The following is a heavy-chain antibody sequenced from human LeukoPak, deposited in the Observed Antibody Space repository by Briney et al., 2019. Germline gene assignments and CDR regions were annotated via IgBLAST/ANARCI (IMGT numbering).Heavy chain of an antibody. CDR3: AKEGRGRGTYIDY. J-gene: IGHJ4*02. CDR2: ISGSGGST. Sequence: GGSLRLSCAASGFTFSSYAMSWVRQTPGKGLEWVSGISGSGGSTYYADSVKGRFTISRDNSKNTLYLQMNSLRAEDTAVYYCAKEGRGRGTYIDYWGLGTQVTVSS. D-gene: IGHD1-26*01. CDR1: GFTFSSYA. V-gene: IGHV3-23*01.